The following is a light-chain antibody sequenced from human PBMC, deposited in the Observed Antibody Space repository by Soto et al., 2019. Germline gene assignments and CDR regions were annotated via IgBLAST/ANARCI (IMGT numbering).Light chain of an antibody. Sequence: QSVLTQPPSVSGAPGQRVTVSCSGGGTNIGAAYDVQWYQHLPGRAPKLLIYASTTRPSGVPDRFSGSRSGSSASLAITGLRAEDEADYYCQSYDSSLNEYAFGSGTKVTVL. J-gene: IGLJ1*01. CDR1: GTNIGAAYD. V-gene: IGLV1-40*01. CDR2: AST. CDR3: QSYDSSLNEYA.